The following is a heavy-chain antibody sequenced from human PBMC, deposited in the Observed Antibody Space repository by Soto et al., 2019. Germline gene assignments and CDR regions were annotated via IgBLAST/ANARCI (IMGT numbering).Heavy chain of an antibody. CDR3: ARYEYGSGSYDP. D-gene: IGHD3-10*01. CDR1: GFTFSNYW. V-gene: IGHV3-74*01. CDR2: INSGGSGT. J-gene: IGHJ5*02. Sequence: EVQLVESGGGLVQPGGSLRLSCAASGFTFSNYWMHWVRQAPGKVLVWVSRINSGGSGTNYADSVKGRFTISRDNVKNTVHLQMNSLSTEDTAVYYCARYEYGSGSYDPWGQGTLVTVSS.